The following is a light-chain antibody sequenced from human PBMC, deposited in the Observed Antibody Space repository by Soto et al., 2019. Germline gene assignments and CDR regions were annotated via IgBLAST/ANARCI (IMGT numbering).Light chain of an antibody. CDR2: EVS. CDR3: SSYTSSSAYV. CDR1: SSDVGGYNY. Sequence: QSVLTQPASVSGSAGQSITISCTGTSSDVGGYNYVSWYQQHPGKAPKLMIYEVSNRPSGVSNRFSGSKSGNTAFLTISGLQAEDEADYYCSSYTSSSAYVFGPGTRSPP. V-gene: IGLV2-14*01. J-gene: IGLJ1*01.